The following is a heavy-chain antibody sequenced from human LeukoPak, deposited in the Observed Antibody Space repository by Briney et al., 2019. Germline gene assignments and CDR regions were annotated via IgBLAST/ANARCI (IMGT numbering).Heavy chain of an antibody. CDR2: INHSGST. CDR3: ARRACSPYDFWSGFCRDRVIDY. V-gene: IGHV4-34*01. J-gene: IGHJ4*02. CDR1: DGSISSYY. Sequence: SETLSLTCTVSDGSISSYYWSWIRQPPGKGLEWIGEINHSGSTNYNPSLKSRVTISVDTSKNQFSLKLSSVTAADTAVYYCARRACSPYDFWSGFCRDRVIDYWGQGTLVTVSS. D-gene: IGHD3-3*01.